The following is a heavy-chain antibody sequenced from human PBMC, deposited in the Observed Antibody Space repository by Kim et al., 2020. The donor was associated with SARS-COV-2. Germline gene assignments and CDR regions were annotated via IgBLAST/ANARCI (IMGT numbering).Heavy chain of an antibody. V-gene: IGHV6-1*01. CDR2: TYYRSKWYN. D-gene: IGHD2-2*01. CDR3: ARIRYCSSTSCQSYGMDV. Sequence: SQTLSLTCAISGDSVSSNSAAWNWIRQSPSRGLEWLGRTYYRSKWYNDYAVSVKSRITINPDTSKNQFSLQLNSVTPEDTAVYYCARIRYCSSTSCQSYGMDVWGQGTTVTVSS. CDR1: GDSVSSNSAA. J-gene: IGHJ6*02.